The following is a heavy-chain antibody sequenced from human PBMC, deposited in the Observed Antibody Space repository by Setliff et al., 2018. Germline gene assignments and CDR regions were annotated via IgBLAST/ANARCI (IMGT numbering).Heavy chain of an antibody. Sequence: SETLSLTCTVSDVSISGYYWSWIRQPPGKGLEWIGYIHSSGRSNYNPSLKSRATISVDTSKNQFSLKLSSVTAADTAVYYCARAAKYDSSGYYGFWFDPWGQGTLVTVSS. J-gene: IGHJ5*02. CDR1: DVSISGYY. CDR2: IHSSGRS. D-gene: IGHD3-22*01. CDR3: ARAAKYDSSGYYGFWFDP. V-gene: IGHV4-59*01.